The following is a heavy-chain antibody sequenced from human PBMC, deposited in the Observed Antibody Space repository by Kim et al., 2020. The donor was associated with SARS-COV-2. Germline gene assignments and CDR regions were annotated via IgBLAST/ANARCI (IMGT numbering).Heavy chain of an antibody. CDR1: GFTFSSYG. CDR3: ARDPTTDYYYYGMDV. Sequence: GGSLRLSCAASGFTFSSYGMHWVRQAPGKGLEWVAVIWYDGSNKYYADSVKGRFTISRDNSKNTLYLQMNSLRAEDTAVYYCARDPTTDYYYYGMDVWGQGTTVTVSS. V-gene: IGHV3-33*01. J-gene: IGHJ6*02. CDR2: IWYDGSNK.